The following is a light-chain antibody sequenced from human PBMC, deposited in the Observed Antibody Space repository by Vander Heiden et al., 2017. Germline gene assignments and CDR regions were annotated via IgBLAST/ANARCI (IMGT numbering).Light chain of an antibody. CDR3: QQYDNLPVT. Sequence: IQMTQSPSSLSASAGPRVTITCQASHDISNYLNWYQQKPGKAPKLLIYDASNLETGGPSRFSGSGSGTDFTFTISSLQPEDIATYYCQQYDNLPVTFGQGTRLEIK. J-gene: IGKJ5*01. CDR2: DAS. CDR1: HDISNY. V-gene: IGKV1-33*01.